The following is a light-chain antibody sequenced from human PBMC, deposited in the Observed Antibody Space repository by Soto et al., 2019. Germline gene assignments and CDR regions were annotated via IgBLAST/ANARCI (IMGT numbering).Light chain of an antibody. Sequence: DIVMTQSPLSLPVTPGEPASISCRSSQSLLHGDGYNYLAWYLHKPGQSPHLLIFLGSNRASGVPERFSGSGSGTDFTLTISRVEAEDFGVYYCMQALQTPWTFGQGTQVEIK. CDR2: LGS. V-gene: IGKV2-28*01. J-gene: IGKJ1*01. CDR3: MQALQTPWT. CDR1: QSLLHGDGYNY.